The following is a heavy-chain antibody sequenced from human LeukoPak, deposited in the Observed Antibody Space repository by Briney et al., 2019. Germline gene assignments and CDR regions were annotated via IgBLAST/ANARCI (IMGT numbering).Heavy chain of an antibody. CDR2: IYYSGNT. CDR1: GGSFSGYY. V-gene: IGHV4-34*11. Sequence: PSETLSLTCAVYGGSFSGYYWSWIRQPPGKGLEWIGYIYYSGNTNYNPSLKSRVTISVDTSKNQFSLDLYFVTAADTAVYYCARLPMIRGVTEYYFDYWGQGSLVTVSS. CDR3: ARLPMIRGVTEYYFDY. J-gene: IGHJ4*02. D-gene: IGHD3-10*01.